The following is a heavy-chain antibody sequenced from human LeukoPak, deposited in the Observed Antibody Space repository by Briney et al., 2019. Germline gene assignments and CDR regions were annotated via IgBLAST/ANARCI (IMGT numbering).Heavy chain of an antibody. Sequence: GGSLRLSCAASGFALSSHWMSWVRQAPGKGLEWVANIREDGGEKYYVDSVKGRLTISRDNAKNSLYLQMNSLRAEDTAVYYCARGTMVLGVIHRSWGKGTTAIVSS. CDR1: GFALSSHW. D-gene: IGHD3-10*01. J-gene: IGHJ6*04. CDR3: ARGTMVLGVIHRS. CDR2: IREDGGEK. V-gene: IGHV3-7*01.